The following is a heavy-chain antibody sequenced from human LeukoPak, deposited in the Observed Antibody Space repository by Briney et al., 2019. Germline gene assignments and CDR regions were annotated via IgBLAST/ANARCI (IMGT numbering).Heavy chain of an antibody. CDR2: ISSSSSYI. D-gene: IGHD3-10*01. CDR3: ARVALVSGPSYGSESEAADY. V-gene: IGHV3-21*01. Sequence: GGSLRLSCAASGFTFITYSMNWVRQAPGKGLEWVSSISSSSSYIYYADSVRGRFTISRDDPKNSLYLQMNSLRAEDTAVYYCARVALVSGPSYGSESEAADYWGQGTLVTVSS. CDR1: GFTFITYS. J-gene: IGHJ4*02.